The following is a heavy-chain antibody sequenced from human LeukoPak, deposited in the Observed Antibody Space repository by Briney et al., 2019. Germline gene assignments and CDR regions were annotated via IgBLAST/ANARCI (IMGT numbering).Heavy chain of an antibody. D-gene: IGHD2-2*01. Sequence: GGSLRLSCSASGFTFSSYWVQWVRQPPGKGLVWVSRIKTDGSSTSYADSVKGRFTISRDNAKNTLYLQMNSLRAEDTAVYYCGRAGKYRIDYWGKGTLVTVSS. CDR3: GRAGKYRIDY. V-gene: IGHV3-74*01. J-gene: IGHJ4*02. CDR2: IKTDGSST. CDR1: GFTFSSYW.